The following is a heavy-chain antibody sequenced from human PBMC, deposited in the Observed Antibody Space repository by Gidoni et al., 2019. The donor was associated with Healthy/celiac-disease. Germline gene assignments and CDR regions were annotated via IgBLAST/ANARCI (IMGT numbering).Heavy chain of an antibody. D-gene: IGHD4-17*01. V-gene: IGHV3-21*01. CDR3: ARGGYGDYGGYYGMDV. Sequence: EVQLVESGGGLVKPGGSLRLSCAASGFTFSSYSMNWVRQAPGKGLEWVSSISSSSSYIYYADSVKGRFTISRDNAKNSLYLQMNSLRAEDTAVYYCARGGYGDYGGYYGMDVWGQGTTVTVSS. J-gene: IGHJ6*02. CDR2: ISSSSSYI. CDR1: GFTFSSYS.